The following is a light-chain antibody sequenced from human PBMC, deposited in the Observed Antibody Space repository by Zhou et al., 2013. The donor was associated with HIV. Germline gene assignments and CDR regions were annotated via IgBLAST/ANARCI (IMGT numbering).Light chain of an antibody. CDR3: QQEFT. Sequence: DIQLTQSPSFLSASVGDRVTITCRASQGISHYITWYQHKPGKAPNLLIYAASTLHSGVPSRFSGSRSGREFTLTISSLQPEDFATYYCQQEFTFGPGTKV. J-gene: IGKJ3*01. CDR1: QGISHY. V-gene: IGKV1-9*01. CDR2: AAS.